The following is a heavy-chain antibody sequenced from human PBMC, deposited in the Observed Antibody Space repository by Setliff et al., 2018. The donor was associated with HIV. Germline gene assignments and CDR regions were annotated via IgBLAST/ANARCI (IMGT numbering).Heavy chain of an antibody. D-gene: IGHD3-22*01. CDR1: GYFISNGYY. CDR3: ARQAWHYDRDGYFIDY. V-gene: IGHV4-38-2*02. CDR2: IYQNGNT. Sequence: LSLTCSVSGYFISNGYYWGWIRQPPGKGLEWVGTIYQNGNTYYSPSLESRVSVSMDMSRNQFSVKLNSATAADTAVYYCARQAWHYDRDGYFIDYWGQGKLVTVSS. J-gene: IGHJ4*02.